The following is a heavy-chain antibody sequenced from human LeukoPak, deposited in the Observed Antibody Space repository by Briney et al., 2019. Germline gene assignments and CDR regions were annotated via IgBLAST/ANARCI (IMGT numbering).Heavy chain of an antibody. CDR2: INHSGST. CDR3: ARGLGSYGKPGPFDY. V-gene: IGHV4-34*01. J-gene: IGHJ4*02. Sequence: PSETLSLTCAVYGGSFSGYYWSWIRRPPGKGLEWIGEINHSGSTNYNPSLKSRVTISVDTSKDQFSLKLSSVTAADTAVYYCARGLGSYGKPGPFDYWGQGTLVTVSS. D-gene: IGHD1-26*01. CDR1: GGSFSGYY.